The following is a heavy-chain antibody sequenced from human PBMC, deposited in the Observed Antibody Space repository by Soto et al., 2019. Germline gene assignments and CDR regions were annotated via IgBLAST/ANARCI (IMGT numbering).Heavy chain of an antibody. Sequence: QVQLVQSGSEVKNLGSSVKVSCKASRGTFSSYALSWVRQAPGQGLEWMGGIIPVFGTADYAQKFQGRVTITADRSTSTAYLEVRSLRFEDTAIYYYARDRHSKGLDYWGQGTLVTVSS. CDR3: ARDRHSKGLDY. CDR2: IIPVFGTA. J-gene: IGHJ4*02. CDR1: RGTFSSYA. V-gene: IGHV1-69*06. D-gene: IGHD4-4*01.